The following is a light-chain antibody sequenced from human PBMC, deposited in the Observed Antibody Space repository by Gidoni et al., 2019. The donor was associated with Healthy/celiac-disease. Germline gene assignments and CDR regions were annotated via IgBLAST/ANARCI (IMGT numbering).Light chain of an antibody. CDR3: QQYNNWHPLT. CDR1: QSVSSN. CDR2: GAS. V-gene: IGKV3-15*01. J-gene: IGKJ4*01. Sequence: EIVMTQSPATLSVSPGERATLSCRASQSVSSNLAWYQQKPGQAPRILIYGASTRSTGIPARFSGSGSGTEFTITISSLQSEDVAVYYCQQYNNWHPLTFGGGTKVEIK.